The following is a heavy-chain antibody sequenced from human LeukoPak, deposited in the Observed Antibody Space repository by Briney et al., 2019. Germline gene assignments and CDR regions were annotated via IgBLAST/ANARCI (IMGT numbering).Heavy chain of an antibody. CDR1: GLTFSSYG. D-gene: IGHD1-14*01. CDR3: AKPARTDYADY. Sequence: GGSLRLSCAASGLTFSSYGMHWVRQAPGKGLEWVAFIRYDGSNKYYADSVKGRFTVSRDNSKNTLYLQMNSLRAEDTAVYYCAKPARTDYADYWGQGTLVTVSS. V-gene: IGHV3-30*02. CDR2: IRYDGSNK. J-gene: IGHJ4*02.